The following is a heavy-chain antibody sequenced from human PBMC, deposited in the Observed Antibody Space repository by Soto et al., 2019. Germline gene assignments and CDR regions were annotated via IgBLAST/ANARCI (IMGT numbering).Heavy chain of an antibody. Sequence: SETLSLTCTVSGCSISSYYWSWIRQPPGKGLEWIGYIYYSGSTNYNPSLKSRVTISVDTSKNQFSLKLSSVTAADTAVYYCAKLDSSSSFHYYYGMDVWGQGATVTVLL. CDR2: IYYSGST. D-gene: IGHD6-6*01. CDR1: GCSISSYY. J-gene: IGHJ6*02. V-gene: IGHV4-59*01. CDR3: AKLDSSSSFHYYYGMDV.